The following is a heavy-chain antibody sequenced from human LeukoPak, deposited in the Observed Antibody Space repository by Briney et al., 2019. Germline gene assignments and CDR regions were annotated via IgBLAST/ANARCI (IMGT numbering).Heavy chain of an antibody. CDR2: IIPIFGTA. V-gene: IGHV1-69*05. D-gene: IGHD6-13*01. Sequence: SVKVSCKASGGTFSSYAISWVRQAPGQGFEWMGGIIPIFGTANHAQKFQGRVTITTDESTSTAYMELSSLRSEDTAVYYCARVSSSWYETSWFDPWGQGTLVTVSS. CDR3: ARVSSSWYETSWFDP. J-gene: IGHJ5*02. CDR1: GGTFSSYA.